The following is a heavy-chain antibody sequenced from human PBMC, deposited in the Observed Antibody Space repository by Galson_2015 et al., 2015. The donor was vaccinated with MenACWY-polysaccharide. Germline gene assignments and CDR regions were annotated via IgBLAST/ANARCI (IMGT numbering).Heavy chain of an antibody. J-gene: IGHJ4*02. V-gene: IGHV3-23*01. Sequence: SLRLSCAASGFTFSNFAMSWVRQAPGKGLERVSTLTGSGDTTYYADSVKGRFTISRDNSKKTLYLQMSSLRADDTAVYYCAKGGGYSGYEDVDYWGQGTLVTVSS. CDR3: AKGGGYSGYEDVDY. CDR1: GFTFSNFA. CDR2: LTGSGDTT. D-gene: IGHD5-12*01.